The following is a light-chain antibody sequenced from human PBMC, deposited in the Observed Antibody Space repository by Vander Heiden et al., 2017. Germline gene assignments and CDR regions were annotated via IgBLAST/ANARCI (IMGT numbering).Light chain of an antibody. V-gene: IGKV3-20*01. CDR1: QSVSSSY. J-gene: IGKJ4*01. CDR2: GAS. CDR3: QQYGNFT. Sequence: ELVLTQSPGTLSLSPGERATLSCRASQSVSSSYLAWDQQKPGQAPRLLIYGASSRDTGIQDRFSGSGSGTDFTLTSSRRETEDFEVYYSQQYGNFTFGGGTKVEIK.